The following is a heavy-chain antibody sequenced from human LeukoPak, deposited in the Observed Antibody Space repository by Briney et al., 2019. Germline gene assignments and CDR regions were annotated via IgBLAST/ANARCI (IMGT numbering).Heavy chain of an antibody. Sequence: ASVKVSCKASGGTFSSYSISWVRQAPGQGPEWLGRITPNLAITDYAQKFRGRVTLTADKSTSAVYMELGSLTSEDTAAYYCARDSALRCSSTSCYFDYWGQGTLVTVSS. J-gene: IGHJ4*02. CDR2: ITPNLAIT. CDR1: GGTFSSYS. V-gene: IGHV1-69*04. CDR3: ARDSALRCSSTSCYFDY. D-gene: IGHD2-2*01.